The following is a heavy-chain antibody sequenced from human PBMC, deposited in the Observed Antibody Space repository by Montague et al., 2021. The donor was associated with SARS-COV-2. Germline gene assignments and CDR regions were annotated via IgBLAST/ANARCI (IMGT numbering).Heavy chain of an antibody. CDR2: ISGSGTTI. Sequence: SLRLSCSASGFTFSYFEMNWVRQAPGKGLEWISYISGSGTTICYXDSVKGRFTISRDNAKNSLYLQMNSLRAEDTAVYYCARDLVVTDGISDYWGQGTLVTVSS. CDR1: GFTFSYFE. CDR3: ARDLVVTDGISDY. D-gene: IGHD2-8*02. V-gene: IGHV3-48*03. J-gene: IGHJ4*02.